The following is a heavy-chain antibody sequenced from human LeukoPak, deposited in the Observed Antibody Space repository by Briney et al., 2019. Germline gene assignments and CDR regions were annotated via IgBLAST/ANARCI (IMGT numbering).Heavy chain of an antibody. J-gene: IGHJ6*04. CDR1: GFIFSDYY. Sequence: PGGSLRLSCAASGFIFSDYYMTWIRQAPGKGLEWVSYITNIDSSKKYADSVKGRFTISRDNAKKSLFLQLNSLRAEDTAVYYCAELGITMIGGVWGKGTTVTISS. CDR2: ITNIDSSK. CDR3: AELGITMIGGV. D-gene: IGHD3-10*02. V-gene: IGHV3-11*04.